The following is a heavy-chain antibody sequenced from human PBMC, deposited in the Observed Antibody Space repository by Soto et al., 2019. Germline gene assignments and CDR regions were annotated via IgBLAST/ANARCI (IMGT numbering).Heavy chain of an antibody. CDR2: ISYDGSNK. V-gene: IGHV3-30-3*01. CDR3: ARPPYCGGDCYSEHLDY. Sequence: GGSVRLSCAASGFTFSSYAMHSVLQATGKGLEWVAVISYDGSNKYYADSVKGRFTISRDNSKNTLYLQMNSLRAEDTAVYYCARPPYCGGDCYSEHLDYWGQGT. J-gene: IGHJ4*02. CDR1: GFTFSSYA. D-gene: IGHD2-21*02.